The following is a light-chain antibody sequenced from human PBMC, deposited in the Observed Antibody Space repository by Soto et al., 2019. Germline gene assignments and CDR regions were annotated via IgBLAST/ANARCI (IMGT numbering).Light chain of an antibody. CDR2: DVS. CDR1: RSDVGAYNY. J-gene: IGLJ1*01. V-gene: IGLV2-11*01. CDR3: SSYTSSSTFYV. Sequence: QSALTQPRSVSGSPGQSVTISCAGTRSDVGAYNYVSWYQQVPGKAPKVIIFDVSKRPSGVPDRFSGSKSGNTASLTISGLQAEDEADYYCSSYTSSSTFYVFGTGTKVTVL.